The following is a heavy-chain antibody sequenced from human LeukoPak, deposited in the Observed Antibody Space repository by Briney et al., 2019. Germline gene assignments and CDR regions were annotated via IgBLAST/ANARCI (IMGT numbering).Heavy chain of an antibody. CDR2: INQDVSEK. J-gene: IGHJ3*02. CDR3: ARDVGSSWYGRDAFDI. V-gene: IGHV3-7*01. D-gene: IGHD6-13*01. CDR1: GFTFSSYA. Sequence: GGSLRLSCAASGFTFSSYAMSWVRQAPGKGLEWVANINQDVSEKNYVDSVKGRFTISRDNAKNSLYLQMNSLRAEDTALYYCARDVGSSWYGRDAFDIWGQGTMVTVSS.